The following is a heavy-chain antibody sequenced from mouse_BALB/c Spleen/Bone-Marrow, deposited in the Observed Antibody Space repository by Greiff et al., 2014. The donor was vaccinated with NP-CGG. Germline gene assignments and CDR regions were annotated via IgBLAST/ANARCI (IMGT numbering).Heavy chain of an antibody. J-gene: IGHJ2*01. CDR1: GFNIKVYY. Sequence: EVQLQQSGAELVRSGASVKLSCTASGFNIKVYYMHWVKQRPEQGLEWIGWIDPENGDTEYAPKFQGKATMTADTSSNTAYLQLSSLTSEDTAVYYCNEGYGNYGYWGQGTTLTVSS. D-gene: IGHD2-10*02. CDR2: IDPENGDT. CDR3: NEGYGNYGY. V-gene: IGHV14-4*02.